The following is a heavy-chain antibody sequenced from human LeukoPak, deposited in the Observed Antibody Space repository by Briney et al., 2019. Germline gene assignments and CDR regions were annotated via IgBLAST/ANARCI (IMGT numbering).Heavy chain of an antibody. J-gene: IGHJ4*02. CDR2: INPNDGDT. CDR1: GYTFTDHY. D-gene: IGHD2-2*01. Sequence: ASVKVSCKASGYTFTDHYMHWVRQAPGQGFEWMGWINPNDGDTNYAQKFQGRVTMTRDTSISTAHMEVSRLRSDDTAVYYCARANFLYCSSTTCLFDYWGQGTLVTVSS. V-gene: IGHV1-2*02. CDR3: ARANFLYCSSTTCLFDY.